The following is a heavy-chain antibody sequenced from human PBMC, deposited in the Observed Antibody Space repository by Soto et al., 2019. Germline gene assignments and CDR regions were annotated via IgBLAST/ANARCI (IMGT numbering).Heavy chain of an antibody. Sequence: EVQLLESGGGLVQPGGALRLSCAASGFTFSSHAMSWVRQAPGKGLEWLSSISGGAEGAYYADSVKGRFTMSRDNSKTTLYLQMHSLRAEDTAVYYCARDLWWYLHWGQGTLVTVSS. CDR2: ISGGAEGA. V-gene: IGHV3-23*01. J-gene: IGHJ4*02. CDR1: GFTFSSHA. D-gene: IGHD2-15*01. CDR3: ARDLWWYLH.